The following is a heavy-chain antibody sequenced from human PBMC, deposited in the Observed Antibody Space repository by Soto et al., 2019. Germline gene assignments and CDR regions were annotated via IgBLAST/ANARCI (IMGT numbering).Heavy chain of an antibody. V-gene: IGHV4-4*02. Sequence: QVQLQESGPGLVKPSGTLSLTCAVSGGSISSSNWWSWVLQPPGKGLEGIGEIYHSGRTNYNPSLKSRVTISVDKSNNQFSLKLSSVTAADTAVYYCAREPFITMVRGVLDYWGQGTMVTVSS. CDR2: IYHSGRT. CDR1: GGSISSSNW. J-gene: IGHJ4*02. D-gene: IGHD3-10*01. CDR3: AREPFITMVRGVLDY.